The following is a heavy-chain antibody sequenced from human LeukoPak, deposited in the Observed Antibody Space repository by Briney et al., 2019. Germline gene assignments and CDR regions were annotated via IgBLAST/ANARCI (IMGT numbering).Heavy chain of an antibody. Sequence: GGSLRLSCAASGFTFSSYWMSWVRQAPGKGLEWVANIKQDGSEKYYVDSVKGRFTISRDNAKYSLYLQMNSLRAEDTAVYYCARVPVVPAARWFDPWGQGTLVTVSS. CDR2: IKQDGSEK. V-gene: IGHV3-7*01. CDR3: ARVPVVPAARWFDP. CDR1: GFTFSSYW. D-gene: IGHD2-2*01. J-gene: IGHJ5*02.